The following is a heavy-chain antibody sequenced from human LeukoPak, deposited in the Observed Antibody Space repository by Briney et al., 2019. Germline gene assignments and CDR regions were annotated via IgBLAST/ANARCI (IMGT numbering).Heavy chain of an antibody. CDR1: GFTFSSYA. CDR3: AKDQVPLITIFGVVIMSLDY. J-gene: IGHJ4*02. D-gene: IGHD3-3*01. CDR2: ISGSGGST. Sequence: PGGSLRLSCAASGFTFSSYAMSWVRQAPGKGLEWVSAISGSGGSTYYADSVKGRFTISRDNSKNTLYLQMNSLRAEDTAVYYCAKDQVPLITIFGVVIMSLDYWGQGTLVTVSS. V-gene: IGHV3-23*01.